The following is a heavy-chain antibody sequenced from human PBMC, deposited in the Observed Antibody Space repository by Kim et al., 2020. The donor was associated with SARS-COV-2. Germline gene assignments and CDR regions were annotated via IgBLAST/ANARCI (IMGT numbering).Heavy chain of an antibody. CDR1: GFTFSSYA. D-gene: IGHD3-10*01. CDR2: ISYDGSNK. Sequence: GGSLRLSCAASGFTFSSYAMHWVRQAPGKGLEWVAVISYDGSNKYYADSVKGRFTISRDNSKNTLYLQMNSLRAEDTAVYYCAKQRVPMVCGVYYYGMDVWGQGTTVTVSS. CDR3: AKQRVPMVCGVYYYGMDV. J-gene: IGHJ6*02. V-gene: IGHV3-30*18.